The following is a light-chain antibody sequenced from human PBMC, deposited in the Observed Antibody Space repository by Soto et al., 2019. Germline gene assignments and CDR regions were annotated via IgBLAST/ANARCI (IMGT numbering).Light chain of an antibody. J-gene: IGKJ2*01. CDR3: QQSYITPYT. CDR2: AAS. Sequence: DIQMTQSPSSLSASVGDTVTITCRASQSISVHLNRYQQKPGKVPNLLIYAASNLQSGVPSRFSGSGSETDFALTISSLQPEDFATYYCQQSYITPYTFGQGTKLEIK. V-gene: IGKV1-39*01. CDR1: QSISVH.